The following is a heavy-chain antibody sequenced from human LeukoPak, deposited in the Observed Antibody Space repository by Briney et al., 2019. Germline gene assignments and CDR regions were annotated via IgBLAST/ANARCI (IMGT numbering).Heavy chain of an antibody. CDR3: ARDIVVVPAAVG. Sequence: PGGSLRLSCVASGFDFSSYGMDWVRQAPGKGLEWVAVVWYGGSKKYYADSVNGRFTISRDNAKNSLYLQMNSLRAEDTAVYYCARDIVVVPAAVGWGQGTLVTVSS. V-gene: IGHV3-33*01. D-gene: IGHD2-2*01. CDR2: VWYGGSKK. J-gene: IGHJ4*02. CDR1: GFDFSSYG.